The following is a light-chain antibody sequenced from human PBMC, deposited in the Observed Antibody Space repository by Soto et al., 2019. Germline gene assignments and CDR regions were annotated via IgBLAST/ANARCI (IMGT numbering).Light chain of an antibody. V-gene: IGLV4-69*01. CDR3: QTWGTGIVV. CDR1: SGNSSYA. J-gene: IGLJ2*01. Sequence: QPVLTQSPSASASLGASVKLTCTLGSGNSSYAIAWHQQQPEKGPRYLMKLNSDGSHSKGDGIPDRFSGSSSGAERYLTISSLQSEDEADYYCQTWGTGIVVFGGGTKLTVL. CDR2: LNSDGSH.